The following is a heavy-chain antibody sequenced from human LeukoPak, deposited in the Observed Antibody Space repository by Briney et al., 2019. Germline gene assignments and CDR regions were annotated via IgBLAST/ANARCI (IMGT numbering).Heavy chain of an antibody. CDR2: ISYDGSNK. CDR3: ARGDSSTSPLDY. Sequence: PGGSLRLSCAASGFTFSSYAMHWVRQAPGKGLEWVAVISYDGSNKYYADSVKGRFTISRDNSKNTLYLQMNSLRAEDTAVYYCARGDSSTSPLDYWGQGTLVTVSS. J-gene: IGHJ4*02. V-gene: IGHV3-30-3*01. D-gene: IGHD2-2*01. CDR1: GFTFSSYA.